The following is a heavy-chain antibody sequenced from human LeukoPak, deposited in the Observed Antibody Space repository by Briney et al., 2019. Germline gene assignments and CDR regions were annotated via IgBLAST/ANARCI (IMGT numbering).Heavy chain of an antibody. Sequence: GGSLRLSCVASGFTFSTYWMTWVRQAPGKGLEWVASIKEDGNKKSYVDSVRGRFTISGDNAKNSMFLQMNSLRVEDTAVFYCARVAYGWSRGDAFDIWGHGTTVTVSS. CDR1: GFTFSTYW. J-gene: IGHJ3*02. D-gene: IGHD6-19*01. CDR3: ARVAYGWSRGDAFDI. CDR2: IKEDGNKK. V-gene: IGHV3-7*01.